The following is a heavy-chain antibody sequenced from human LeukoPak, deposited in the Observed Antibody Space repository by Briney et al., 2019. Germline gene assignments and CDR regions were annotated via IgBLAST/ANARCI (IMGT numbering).Heavy chain of an antibody. V-gene: IGHV4-4*07. CDR1: GVSISSYH. J-gene: IGHJ5*01. Sequence: SETLSLTCTVSGVSISSYHWSWIPQSAAKVLEWIGRISTSRSTNHNPSLKSRVTMSADTSKSQFSLKLSSVTAADTAVYYCARDAGGPDWFDPWGQGTLVTVSS. CDR3: ARDAGGPDWFDP. CDR2: ISTSRST. D-gene: IGHD2-15*01.